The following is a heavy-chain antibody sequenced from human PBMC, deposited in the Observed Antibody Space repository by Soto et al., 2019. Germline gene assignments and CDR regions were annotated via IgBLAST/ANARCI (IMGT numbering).Heavy chain of an antibody. D-gene: IGHD1-1*01. CDR3: ARDGNDTSFDY. V-gene: IGHV1-69*13. Sequence: GASVEVSCKASGGTFSSYAISWVRQAPGKGLEWMGGIIPIFGTANYEQKFQGRVTITADESTSTAYMELSSLRSLDTALYYRARDGNDTSFDYWGQGTLVTVSS. CDR2: IIPIFGTA. CDR1: GGTFSSYA. J-gene: IGHJ4*02.